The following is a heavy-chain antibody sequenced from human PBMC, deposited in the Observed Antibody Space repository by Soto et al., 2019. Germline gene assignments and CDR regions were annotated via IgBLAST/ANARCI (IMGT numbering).Heavy chain of an antibody. V-gene: IGHV3-53*01. J-gene: IGHJ4*02. CDR1: GFTVSNNY. Sequence: EVQLVESGGGLIQPGGSLRLSCAVSGFTVSNNYMSWVRQAPGKGLEGVSVIYSGGYTAYGDSVKGRFTISRDNSKNTLLLQKNSLGAEPTAWFFLAAQPGGGGYWGQGTLVTVSS. CDR3: AAQPGGGGY. D-gene: IGHD2-2*01. CDR2: IYSGGYT.